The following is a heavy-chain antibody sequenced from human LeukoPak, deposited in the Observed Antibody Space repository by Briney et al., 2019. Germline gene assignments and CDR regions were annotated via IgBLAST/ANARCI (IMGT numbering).Heavy chain of an antibody. V-gene: IGHV4-30-2*01. CDR3: ARGRYYDFWSGYLDWYFDL. D-gene: IGHD3-3*01. J-gene: IGHJ2*01. Sequence: NPSETLSLTCAVSGGSISSGGYSWSWIRQPPGKGPEWIGYIYHSGSTYYNPSLKSRVTISVDRSKNQFSLKLSSVTAADTAVYYCARGRYYDFWSGYLDWYFDLWGRGTLVTVSS. CDR2: IYHSGST. CDR1: GGSISSGGYS.